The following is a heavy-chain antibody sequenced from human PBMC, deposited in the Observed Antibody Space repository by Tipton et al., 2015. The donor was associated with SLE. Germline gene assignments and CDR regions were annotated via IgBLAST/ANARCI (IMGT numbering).Heavy chain of an antibody. V-gene: IGHV3-30-3*01. D-gene: IGHD3-9*01. CDR3: ARGDLPGYDILTGYPFDY. Sequence: SLRLSCAASGFTFSSYAMHWVRQAPGKGLEWVAVISYDGSNKYYADSVKGRFTISRDNSKNTPYLQMNSLRAEDTAVYYCARGDLPGYDILTGYPFDYWGQGTLVTVSS. CDR1: GFTFSSYA. CDR2: ISYDGSNK. J-gene: IGHJ4*02.